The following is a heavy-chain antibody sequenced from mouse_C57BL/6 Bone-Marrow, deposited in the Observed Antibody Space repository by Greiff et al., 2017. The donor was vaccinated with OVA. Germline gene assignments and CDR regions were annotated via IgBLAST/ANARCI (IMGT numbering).Heavy chain of an antibody. V-gene: IGHV1-20*01. CDR2: INPYNGDT. Sequence: EVQLQESGPELVKPGDSVKISCKASGYSFTGYFMNWVMQSHGKSLEWIGRINPYNGDTFYNQKFKGKATLTVDKSSSTAYMELRSLASEDSAVYYCARSEDGYYVYYAMDYWGQGTAVTVSS. D-gene: IGHD2-3*01. J-gene: IGHJ4*01. CDR1: GYSFTGYF. CDR3: ARSEDGYYVYYAMDY.